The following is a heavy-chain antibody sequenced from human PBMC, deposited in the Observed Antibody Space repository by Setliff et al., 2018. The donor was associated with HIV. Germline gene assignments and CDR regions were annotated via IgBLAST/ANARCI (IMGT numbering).Heavy chain of an antibody. CDR3: ARDSSRGYLDWLSLKYYYFYYIDV. D-gene: IGHD3-9*01. CDR1: GFTFSDYY. CDR2: ISSSDTTI. Sequence: GGSMRLSCAASGFTFSDYYMSWIRQVPGKGLEWVSYISSSDTTIYYADSVKGRFTISRDNAKNSLYLQMSSLRAEDTAVYYCARDSSRGYLDWLSLKYYYFYYIDVWGKGTTVTVSS. V-gene: IGHV3-11*04. J-gene: IGHJ6*03.